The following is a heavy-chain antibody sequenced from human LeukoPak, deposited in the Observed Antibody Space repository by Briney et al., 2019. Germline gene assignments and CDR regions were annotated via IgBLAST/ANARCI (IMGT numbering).Heavy chain of an antibody. CDR2: INPSGGST. J-gene: IGHJ5*02. Sequence: SVKVSCKASGYTFTSYYMHWVRQAPGQGLEWMGIINPSGGSTSYAQKFQGRVTMTRDTSTSTVYIELSSLRSEDTAVYYCARDYYGSGSYYDNWFDPWGQGTLVTVSS. D-gene: IGHD3-10*01. CDR1: GYTFTSYY. CDR3: ARDYYGSGSYYDNWFDP. V-gene: IGHV1-46*01.